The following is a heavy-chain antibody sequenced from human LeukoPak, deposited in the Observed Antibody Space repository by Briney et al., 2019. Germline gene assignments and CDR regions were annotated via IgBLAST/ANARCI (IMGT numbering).Heavy chain of an antibody. J-gene: IGHJ4*02. CDR2: IYYSGST. D-gene: IGHD6-6*01. Sequence: KPSETLSLTCTVSGGSISSYYWSWIWQPPGKGLEWIGYIYYSGSTNYNPSLKSRVTISVDTSKNQFSLKLSSVTAADTAVYYCARQYGSSSPLVDYWGQGTLVTVSS. V-gene: IGHV4-59*08. CDR1: GGSISSYY. CDR3: ARQYGSSSPLVDY.